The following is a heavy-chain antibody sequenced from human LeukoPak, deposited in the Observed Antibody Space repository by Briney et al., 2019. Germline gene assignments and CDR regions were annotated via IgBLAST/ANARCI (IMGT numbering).Heavy chain of an antibody. CDR2: ISSSSSYI. J-gene: IGHJ4*02. CDR1: GFTFSSYS. CDR3: ARDRPESSGWFLFDY. D-gene: IGHD6-19*01. V-gene: IGHV3-21*01. Sequence: GGSLRLSCAASGFTFSSYSMNWVRQAPGKGLEWVSSISSSSSYIYYADSVKGRFTISRDNAKNSLYLQMNSLRAEDTAVYYCARDRPESSGWFLFDYWGQGTLVTVSS.